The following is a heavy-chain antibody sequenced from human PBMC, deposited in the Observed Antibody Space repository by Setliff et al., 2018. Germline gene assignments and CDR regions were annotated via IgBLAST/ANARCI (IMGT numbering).Heavy chain of an antibody. CDR1: GYILTSSG. CDR2: NSGFNGVT. CDR3: ALTTLSLCSGGNCPNALDI. V-gene: IGHV1-18*01. Sequence: ASVKVSCKASGYILTSSGITWVRQAPGQGLEWMGWNSGFNGVTNYAQTFQGRITMATDTSTKMAHMELSSLRSDDTAVYFCALTTLSLCSGGNCPNALDIWGQGTMVTVSS. D-gene: IGHD2-15*01. J-gene: IGHJ3*02.